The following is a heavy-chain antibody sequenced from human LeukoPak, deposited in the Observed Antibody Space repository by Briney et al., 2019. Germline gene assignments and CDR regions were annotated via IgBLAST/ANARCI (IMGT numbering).Heavy chain of an antibody. CDR3: ARTTVTTYYYYMDV. J-gene: IGHJ6*03. CDR2: IYYSGST. V-gene: IGHV4-39*01. Sequence: PSETLSLTCTVSGGSISSSSYYWGWIRQPPGKGLEWIGSIYYSGSTYYNPSLKSRVTISVKTSKNQFSLKLSSVTAADTAVYYCARTTVTTYYYYMDVWGKGTTVTVSS. D-gene: IGHD4-17*01. CDR1: GGSISSSSYY.